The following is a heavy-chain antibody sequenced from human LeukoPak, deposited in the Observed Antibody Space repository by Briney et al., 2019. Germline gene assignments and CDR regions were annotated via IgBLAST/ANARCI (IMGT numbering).Heavy chain of an antibody. CDR1: GFTVSSNY. CDR3: AREVYYYDSSGYLRVWYSWFDP. Sequence: GGSLRLSCAASGFTVSSNYMSWVRQAPGKGLEWVSVIYSGGSTYYADSVKGRFTISRDNSKNTLYLQMNSLRAEDTAVYYCAREVYYYDSSGYLRVWYSWFDPWGQGTLVTVSS. CDR2: IYSGGST. J-gene: IGHJ5*02. V-gene: IGHV3-66*01. D-gene: IGHD3-22*01.